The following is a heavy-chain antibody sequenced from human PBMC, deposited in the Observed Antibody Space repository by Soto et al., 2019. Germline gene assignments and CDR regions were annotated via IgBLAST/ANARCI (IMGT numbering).Heavy chain of an antibody. CDR1: GFTFSSYA. CDR2: ISGSGGST. J-gene: IGHJ4*02. Sequence: GGSLRLSCAASGFTFSSYAMSWVRQAPGKGLEWVSAISGSGGSTYYADSVKGRFTISRDNSKNTLYLQMNSLRAEDTAVYYCAKSRSSWYGYGYFDYWGQGTLVTVSS. CDR3: AKSRSSWYGYGYFDY. D-gene: IGHD6-13*01. V-gene: IGHV3-23*01.